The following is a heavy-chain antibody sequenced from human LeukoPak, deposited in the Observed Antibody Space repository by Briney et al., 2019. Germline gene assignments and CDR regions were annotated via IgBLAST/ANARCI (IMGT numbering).Heavy chain of an antibody. CDR2: MWFDGSNE. CDR1: GFSFRTYG. D-gene: IGHD6-13*01. Sequence: GGSLRLSCAASGFSFRTYGMHWVRQAPGKGLEWVAVMWFDGSNENYADSVKGGFTVSRDISKHTVYLQLNSLRVDDTAVYYCARRPGIAAAGIDYWGQGTLVTVSS. J-gene: IGHJ4*02. CDR3: ARRPGIAAAGIDY. V-gene: IGHV3-33*01.